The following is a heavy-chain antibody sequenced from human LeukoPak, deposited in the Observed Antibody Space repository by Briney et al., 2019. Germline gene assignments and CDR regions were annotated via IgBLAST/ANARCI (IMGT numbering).Heavy chain of an antibody. D-gene: IGHD3-16*01. CDR1: GGSISSSIYY. J-gene: IGHJ4*02. CDR2: IYYSGST. CDR3: ARRAFFGGVFDY. V-gene: IGHV4-39*01. Sequence: PSETLSLTRTVSGGSISSSIYYWGWIRQPPGKGLEWIGSIYYSGSTYYNPSRKSRVTISVDTSKNQFSLKLSSVTAADTAVYYCARRAFFGGVFDYWGQGTLVTVSS.